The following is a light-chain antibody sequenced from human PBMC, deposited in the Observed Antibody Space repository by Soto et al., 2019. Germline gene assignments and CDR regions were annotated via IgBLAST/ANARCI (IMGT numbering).Light chain of an antibody. J-gene: IGKJ4*01. CDR1: QSVSRY. Sequence: EIGLTQSPATLSLSPGDRATLSCRASQSVSRYLAWYQQKPGQAPRLLIHDTSTRATGVPDTFSGSGSGTEFTLTISSLEPEDYAMYYCQQRFSWPPTFCGGNHVAIK. CDR2: DTS. V-gene: IGKV3-11*01. CDR3: QQRFSWPPT.